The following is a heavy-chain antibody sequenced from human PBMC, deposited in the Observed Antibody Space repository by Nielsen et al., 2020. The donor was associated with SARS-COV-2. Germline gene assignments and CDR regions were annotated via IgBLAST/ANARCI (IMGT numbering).Heavy chain of an antibody. D-gene: IGHD1-26*01. Sequence: SETLSLTCTVSGGSISSSSYYWGWIRQPPGKGLEWIGSIYYSGSTNYNPSLKSRVTISVDTSKNQFSLKLSSVTAADTAVYYCASSPRQGIAGATVFSWFDPWGQGTLVTVSS. CDR3: ASSPRQGIAGATVFSWFDP. V-gene: IGHV4-39*07. J-gene: IGHJ5*02. CDR1: GGSISSSSYY. CDR2: IYYSGST.